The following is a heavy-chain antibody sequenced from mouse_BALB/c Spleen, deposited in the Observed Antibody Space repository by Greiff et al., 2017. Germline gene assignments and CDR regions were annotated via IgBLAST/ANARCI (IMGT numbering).Heavy chain of an antibody. V-gene: IGHV5-12-2*01. CDR3: ARHDPYYYAMDY. Sequence: EVKLLESGGGLVQPGGSLKLSCAASGFTFSSYTMSWVRQTPEKRLEWVAYISNGGGSTYYPDTVKGRFTISRDNAKNTLYLQMSSLKSEDTAMYYCARHDPYYYAMDYWGQGTSVTVSS. CDR2: ISNGGGST. J-gene: IGHJ4*01. CDR1: GFTFSSYT.